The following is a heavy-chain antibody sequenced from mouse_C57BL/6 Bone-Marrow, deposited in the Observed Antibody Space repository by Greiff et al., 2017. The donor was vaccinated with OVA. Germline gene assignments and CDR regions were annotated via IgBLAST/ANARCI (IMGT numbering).Heavy chain of an antibody. CDR1: GFNIKDDY. V-gene: IGHV14-4*01. Sequence: EVQLVESGAELVRPGASVKLSCTASGFNIKDDYMHWVKQRPEQGLEWIGWIDPENGDTEYASKFQGKATITADTSSNTAYLQLSSLTSEDTAVYYCTPYDYDFAYWGQGTLVTVSA. CDR3: TPYDYDFAY. D-gene: IGHD2-4*01. CDR2: IDPENGDT. J-gene: IGHJ3*01.